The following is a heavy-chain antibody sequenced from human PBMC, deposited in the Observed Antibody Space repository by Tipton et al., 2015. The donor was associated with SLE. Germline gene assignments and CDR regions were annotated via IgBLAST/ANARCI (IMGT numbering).Heavy chain of an antibody. D-gene: IGHD1-26*01. J-gene: IGHJ2*01. CDR2: INHSGST. V-gene: IGHV4-34*01. CDR3: AMTEWELDWYFDL. CDR1: GGSFSGYY. Sequence: TLSLTCAVYGGSFSGYYWSWIRQPPGKGLEWIGEINHSGSTNYNPSLKSRVTISVDTSKNQFSLKLSSVTAADTAVYYCAMTEWELDWYFDLWGRGTLVTVSS.